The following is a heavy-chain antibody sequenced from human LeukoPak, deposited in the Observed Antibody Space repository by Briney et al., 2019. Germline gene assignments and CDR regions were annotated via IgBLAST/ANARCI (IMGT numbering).Heavy chain of an antibody. J-gene: IGHJ4*02. CDR3: ARRRDFFDY. V-gene: IGHV3-11*01. CDR1: GFTLSDYY. CDR2: ISSSGSTI. Sequence: PGGSLRLACAASGFTLSDYYMSWIRQAPGKGLEWVSYISSSGSTIDYADSVKGRFTISRDNAKNSLYLQMSSLRAEDTAVYYCARRRDFFDYWGQGTLDTVSS.